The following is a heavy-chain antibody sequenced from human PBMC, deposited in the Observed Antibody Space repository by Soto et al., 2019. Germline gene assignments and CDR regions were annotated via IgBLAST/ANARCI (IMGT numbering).Heavy chain of an antibody. CDR1: GFTFSSYS. J-gene: IGHJ4*02. D-gene: IGHD3-9*01. CDR2: ISSSSSYI. V-gene: IGHV3-21*01. Sequence: EVQLVESGEGLVKPGGSLRLSCAASGFTFSSYSMNWVRQAPGKGLEWVSSISSSSSYIYYADSVKGRFTISRDNAKNSLYLQMNSLRAEDTVVYYCASSIFPSDYWGQGTLVTVSS. CDR3: ASSIFPSDY.